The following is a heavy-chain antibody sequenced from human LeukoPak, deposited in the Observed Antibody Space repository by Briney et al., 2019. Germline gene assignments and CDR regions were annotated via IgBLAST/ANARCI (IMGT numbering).Heavy chain of an antibody. CDR1: GSTLSSYW. J-gene: IGHJ4*02. Sequence: PGGSLRLSCAAPGSTLSSYWMHWVRQTPGKGLVWVSRINNDGSSTYYADSVKGRFTISRDNAKNTLYLQMNSLRAEDTAVYYCARRDYFDYWGQGTLVTVSS. CDR2: INNDGSST. CDR3: ARRDYFDY. V-gene: IGHV3-74*01.